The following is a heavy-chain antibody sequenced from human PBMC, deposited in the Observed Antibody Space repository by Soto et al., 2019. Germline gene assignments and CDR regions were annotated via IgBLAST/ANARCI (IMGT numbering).Heavy chain of an antibody. Sequence: QVQLVQSGAELKKPGASVKVSCKASGYTFSNYDMNWVRQATGQGPEWIGWVNPNNGDTGYGQKFHGRVTLTTDIATTTAYMELTSLRSEDTAIYYFAKVSRKGSAIDFDYWGQGTLITVSS. V-gene: IGHV1-8*01. CDR1: GYTFSNYD. CDR2: VNPNNGDT. CDR3: AKVSRKGSAIDFDY. D-gene: IGHD3-10*01. J-gene: IGHJ4*02.